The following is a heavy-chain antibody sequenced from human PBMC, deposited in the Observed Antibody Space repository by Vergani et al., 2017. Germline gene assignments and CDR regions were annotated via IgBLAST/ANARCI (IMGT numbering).Heavy chain of an antibody. D-gene: IGHD1-26*01. J-gene: IGHJ4*02. CDR2: INGGGDTT. Sequence: EVQLVESGGGLVQPGGSLRLSCAASGFTVSSNYMSWVRQAPGKGLEWVSVINGGGDTTYYADSVKGRFTISRDNSKNTLYLQMNSLRAEDTAVYYCAKDLRGSYYVLESPMAFDYWGQGTLVSVSS. V-gene: IGHV3-23*04. CDR1: GFTVSSNY. CDR3: AKDLRGSYYVLESPMAFDY.